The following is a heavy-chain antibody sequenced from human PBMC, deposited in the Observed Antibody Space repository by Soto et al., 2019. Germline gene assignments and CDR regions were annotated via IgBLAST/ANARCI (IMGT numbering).Heavy chain of an antibody. V-gene: IGHV4-31*03. CDR1: GGSISSGGYY. J-gene: IGHJ6*02. Sequence: PSETLSLTCTVSGGSISSGGYYWSWIHQHPGKGLEWIGYIYYSGSTYYNPSLKSRVTISVDTSKNQFSLKLSSVTAADTAVYYCARVSLAVAGTLANYYYGMDVWGQGTTVTVSS. CDR2: IYYSGST. CDR3: ARVSLAVAGTLANYYYGMDV. D-gene: IGHD6-19*01.